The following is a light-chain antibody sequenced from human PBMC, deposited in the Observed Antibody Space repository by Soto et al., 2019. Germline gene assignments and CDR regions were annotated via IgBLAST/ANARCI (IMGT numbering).Light chain of an antibody. CDR1: QSVSSSY. J-gene: IGKJ1*01. V-gene: IGKV3-20*01. CDR2: GAS. Sequence: EIVLTQSPGTLSLSPGERATLSCRASQSVSSSYLAWYQQKPGQAPRLLIYGASSRATGIPDRFSGSGSGTDFTLTISRLEPEDFAVYYCQQYGISWPFGQGTKVDIK. CDR3: QQYGISWP.